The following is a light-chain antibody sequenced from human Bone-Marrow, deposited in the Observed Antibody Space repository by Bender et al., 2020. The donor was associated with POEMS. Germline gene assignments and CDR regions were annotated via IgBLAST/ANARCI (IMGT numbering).Light chain of an antibody. V-gene: IGLV2-11*01. CDR3: CSYAGTYTWV. CDR2: DVS. J-gene: IGLJ1*01. Sequence: QSALTQPASVSGSPGQSVTISCTGTSSDVGGYFYVSWFQHHPGKVPKLMIYDVSKRPSGVPDRFSGSKSGNTASLTISGLQAEDEADYYCCSYAGTYTWVFGTGTKVTVL. CDR1: SSDVGGYFY.